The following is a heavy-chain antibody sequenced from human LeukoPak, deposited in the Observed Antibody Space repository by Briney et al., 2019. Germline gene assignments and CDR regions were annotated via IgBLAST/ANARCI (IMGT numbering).Heavy chain of an antibody. CDR3: ARDHNWNYFL. V-gene: IGHV4-38-2*02. D-gene: IGHD1-7*01. Sequence: SETLSLTCTVSGYSISSGYYWGWIRQPPGKGLEWIGSIYHSGSTYYNPSLKSRVTISVDTSKNQFSLKLSSVTAADTAVYYCARDHNWNYFLWGQGTLVTVSS. J-gene: IGHJ4*02. CDR2: IYHSGST. CDR1: GYSISSGYY.